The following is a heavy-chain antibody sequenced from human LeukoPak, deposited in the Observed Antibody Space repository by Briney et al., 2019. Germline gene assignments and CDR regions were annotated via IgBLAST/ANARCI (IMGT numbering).Heavy chain of an antibody. CDR2: ISDIGSI. Sequence: SETLSLTCTVSGGSISSYYWSWIRQPPGKGLEWIAYISDIGSINYNPSLKSRVTISVDTSKNQFSLKLSSVTAADTAVYYCARGFQSIAARRGTGLNYWGQGTLVTVSS. CDR3: ARGFQSIAARRGTGLNY. D-gene: IGHD6-6*01. J-gene: IGHJ4*02. V-gene: IGHV4-59*12. CDR1: GGSISSYY.